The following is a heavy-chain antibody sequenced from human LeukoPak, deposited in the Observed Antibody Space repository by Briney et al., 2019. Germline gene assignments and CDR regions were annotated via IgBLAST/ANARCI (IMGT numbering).Heavy chain of an antibody. CDR2: ISYDGSNK. V-gene: IGHV3-30*18. CDR1: GFTFSSYG. D-gene: IGHD2-15*01. Sequence: GRSLRLSCAASGFTFSSYGMHWVRQAPGKGLEWVAVISYDGSNKYYADSVKGRFTISRDNSKNTLYLQMNSLRAEDTAVYYCAKGGSYSNDYWGQGTLATVSS. J-gene: IGHJ4*02. CDR3: AKGGSYSNDY.